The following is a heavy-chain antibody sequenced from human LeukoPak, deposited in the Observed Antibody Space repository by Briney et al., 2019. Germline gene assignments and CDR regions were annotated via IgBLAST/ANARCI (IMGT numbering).Heavy chain of an antibody. V-gene: IGHV3-33*01. D-gene: IGHD4-23*01. CDR1: GFTFSSYG. Sequence: GRSLILSCAASGFTFSSYGMHWVRQAPGKGLEWVAVIWYDGSNKYYADSVKGRFTISRDNSKNTLYLQVNSLRAEDTAVYYCARDLGKGRYLDYWGQGTLVTVSS. J-gene: IGHJ4*02. CDR2: IWYDGSNK. CDR3: ARDLGKGRYLDY.